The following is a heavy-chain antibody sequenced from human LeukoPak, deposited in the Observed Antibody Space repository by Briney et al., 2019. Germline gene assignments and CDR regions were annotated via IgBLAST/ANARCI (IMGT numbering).Heavy chain of an antibody. CDR2: MKQDGSEK. V-gene: IGHV3-7*01. Sequence: GGSLRLSCAASGFTFSSYEMNWVRQAPGKGLEWVATMKQDGSEKYYVDSVKGRFTISRDNAKNSLYLQMNSLRAEDTAVYYCARDRNTDFWSGYYTNYFDYWGQGTLVTVSS. CDR1: GFTFSSYE. CDR3: ARDRNTDFWSGYYTNYFDY. D-gene: IGHD3-3*01. J-gene: IGHJ4*02.